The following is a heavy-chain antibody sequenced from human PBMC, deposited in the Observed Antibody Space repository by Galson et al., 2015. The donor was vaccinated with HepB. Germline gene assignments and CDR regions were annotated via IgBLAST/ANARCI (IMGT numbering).Heavy chain of an antibody. Sequence: SETLSLTCTVSGGSISSSSYYWGWIRQPPGKGLEWIGSIYYSGSTYYNPSLKSRVTISVDTSKNQFSLKLSSVTAADTAVYYCARQSSGWRTGDYFDYWGQGTLVTVSS. CDR1: GGSISSSSYY. V-gene: IGHV4-39*01. CDR2: IYYSGST. D-gene: IGHD6-19*01. J-gene: IGHJ4*02. CDR3: ARQSSGWRTGDYFDY.